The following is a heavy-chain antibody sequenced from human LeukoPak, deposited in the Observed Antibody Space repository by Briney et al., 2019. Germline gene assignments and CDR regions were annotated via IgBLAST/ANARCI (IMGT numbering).Heavy chain of an antibody. CDR3: AKDSGLQRALDY. D-gene: IGHD5-12*01. V-gene: IGHV3-48*03. J-gene: IGHJ4*02. CDR2: ISSSGSTI. CDR1: GFTFSSYE. Sequence: PGGSLRLSCAASGFTFSSYEMNWVRQAPGKGLEWVSYISSSGSTIYYADSVKGRFTISRDNSKNTLYLQMNSLRAEDTAVYYCAKDSGLQRALDYWGQGTLVTVSS.